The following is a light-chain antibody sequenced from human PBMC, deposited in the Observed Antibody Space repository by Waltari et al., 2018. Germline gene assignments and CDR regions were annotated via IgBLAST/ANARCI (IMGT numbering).Light chain of an antibody. CDR2: QVS. J-gene: IGLJ3*02. V-gene: IGLV3-1*01. CDR3: QAWDSSPWV. CDR1: KLGDKY. Sequence: SYELTQPPSVSVSPGQTASITCPGDKLGDKYACWYQQKPGQSPVLVIYQVSKRPSGIPERLSGPKSGKTATLTISGTQAMDEADYYCQAWDSSPWVFGGGTKLTVL.